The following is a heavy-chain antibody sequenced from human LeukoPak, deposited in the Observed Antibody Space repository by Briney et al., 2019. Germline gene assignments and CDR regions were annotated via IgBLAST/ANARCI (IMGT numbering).Heavy chain of an antibody. CDR1: GFTFSSYW. V-gene: IGHV3-7*01. Sequence: GGSLRLSCAASGFTFSSYWMSWVRQAPGKGLEWVANIKQDGSEKYYVDSVKGRFTISRDNAKNSLYLQMNSLRAEDTAVYYCARPVCRSSTSCYSAFDYWGQGTLVTVSS. J-gene: IGHJ4*02. CDR2: IKQDGSEK. D-gene: IGHD2-2*01. CDR3: ARPVCRSSTSCYSAFDY.